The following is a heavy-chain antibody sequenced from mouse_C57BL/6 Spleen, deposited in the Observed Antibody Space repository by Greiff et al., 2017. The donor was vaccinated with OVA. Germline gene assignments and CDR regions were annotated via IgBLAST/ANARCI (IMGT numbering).Heavy chain of an antibody. V-gene: IGHV5-17*01. CDR3: ARGSSYLYAMDY. Sequence: EVQVVQSGGGLVKPGGSLKLSCAASGFTFSDYGMHWVRQAPEKGLEWVAYISSGGSTIYYADTVKGRFTISRDNAKNTLFLQMTSLRSEDTAVYYCARGSSYLYAMDYWGQGTSVTVSS. J-gene: IGHJ4*01. D-gene: IGHD1-1*01. CDR1: GFTFSDYG. CDR2: ISSGGSTI.